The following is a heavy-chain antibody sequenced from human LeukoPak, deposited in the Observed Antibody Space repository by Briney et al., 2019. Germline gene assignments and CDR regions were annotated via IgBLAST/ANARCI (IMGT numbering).Heavy chain of an antibody. J-gene: IGHJ3*02. Sequence: PSETLSLTCTVSGASISIYYWSWIPQPPGKGREWIGLISSSGNTNYNPSLKSRVTISGETSKNQFSLKVTSVTAADTAVYYCARGGLTAKDAFDIWGQGATVTVSS. D-gene: IGHD2-21*02. V-gene: IGHV4-59*01. CDR1: GASISIYY. CDR3: ARGGLTAKDAFDI. CDR2: ISSSGNT.